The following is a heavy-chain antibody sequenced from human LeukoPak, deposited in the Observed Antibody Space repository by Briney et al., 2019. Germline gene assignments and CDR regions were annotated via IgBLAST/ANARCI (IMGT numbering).Heavy chain of an antibody. D-gene: IGHD3-9*01. CDR2: IYYSGST. CDR3: YSAFDWFNFDY. CDR1: GGSISSSSYY. J-gene: IGHJ4*02. Sequence: PSETLSLTCTVSGGSISSSSYYWGWIRQPPWKGLEWIGSIYYSGSTYYNSSLKSRVTISVDTSKNQFSLKLSSVTAADTAVYYRYSAFDWFNFDYWGQGTLVTVSS. V-gene: IGHV4-39*01.